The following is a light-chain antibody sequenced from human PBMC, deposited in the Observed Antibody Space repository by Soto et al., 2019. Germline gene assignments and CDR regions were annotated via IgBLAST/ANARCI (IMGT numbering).Light chain of an antibody. CDR1: SGSVSTSYY. J-gene: IGLJ3*02. V-gene: IGLV8-61*01. CDR3: VLYMGSGISV. CDR2: STN. Sequence: QTVVTQERSFSVSAGRTVTLTCGLSSGSVSTSYYPSWYQQTPGQAPRTLIYSTNTRSSGVPDRFSGSILGNKAALTITGAQADDESDYYCVLYMGSGISVFGGGTKLTVL.